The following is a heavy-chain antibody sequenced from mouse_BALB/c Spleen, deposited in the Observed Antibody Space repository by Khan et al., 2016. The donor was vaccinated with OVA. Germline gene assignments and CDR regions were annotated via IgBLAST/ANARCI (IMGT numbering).Heavy chain of an antibody. D-gene: IGHD4-1*01. Sequence: EVKLLESGGDLVKPGGSLKLSCAASGFTFSSYSMSWVRQTPDKRLEWVATISSGGDYTYYPDSVKGRFTISRDHAKNTLYLQMSSLKSEDTAMCYCASHVTGSFAYWGQGTLVTVSA. CDR3: ASHVTGSFAY. J-gene: IGHJ3*01. CDR1: GFTFSSYS. CDR2: ISSGGDYT. V-gene: IGHV5-6*01.